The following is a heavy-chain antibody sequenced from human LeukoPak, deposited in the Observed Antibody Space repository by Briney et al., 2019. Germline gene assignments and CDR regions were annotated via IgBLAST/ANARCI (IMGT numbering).Heavy chain of an antibody. CDR3: ARAGDSSGPDAFDI. J-gene: IGHJ3*02. CDR1: GFTLSSYE. D-gene: IGHD3-22*01. Sequence: GGSLRLSCIVSGFTLSSYEMTWFRQAPGKGLEWVSSIGYSGSDTHYADSVKGRFTISRDNSKNTLYLQMNSLRAEDTAVYYCARAGDSSGPDAFDIWGQGTMVTVSS. CDR2: IGYSGSDT. V-gene: IGHV3-23*01.